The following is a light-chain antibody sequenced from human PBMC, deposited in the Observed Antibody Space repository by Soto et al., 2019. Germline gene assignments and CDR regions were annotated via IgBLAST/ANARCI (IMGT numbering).Light chain of an antibody. CDR3: SSYTSSSPYNDV. Sequence: QSAPTQPASVSGSPGQSITISCTGTSSDIGGYNYVSWYQHHPGKAPKLMIYEVSNRPSGVSNRFSGSKSGNTASLTISGLQAEDEADYYCSSYTSSSPYNDVFGTGTKLTVL. V-gene: IGLV2-14*01. CDR1: SSDIGGYNY. CDR2: EVS. J-gene: IGLJ1*01.